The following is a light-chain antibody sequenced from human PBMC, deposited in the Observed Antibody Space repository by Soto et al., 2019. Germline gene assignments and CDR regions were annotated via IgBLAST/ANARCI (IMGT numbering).Light chain of an antibody. Sequence: QSVLTQPASVSGSPGQSITVSCTGTSSDVGGYNYVSWYQQHPGKAPRLMIYDVTNRPSGVSNRFSGSKSGNTASLTISGLQAEDEADDYCRSYRWGSPYVFGTGTKVT. CDR3: RSYRWGSPYV. J-gene: IGLJ1*01. CDR1: SSDVGGYNY. CDR2: DVT. V-gene: IGLV2-14*01.